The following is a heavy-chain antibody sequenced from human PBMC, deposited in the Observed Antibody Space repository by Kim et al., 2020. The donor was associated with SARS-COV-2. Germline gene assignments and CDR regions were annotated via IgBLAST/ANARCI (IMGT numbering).Heavy chain of an antibody. CDR2: INLDGRGI. Sequence: GGSLRLSCVASGFTFSSYWMNWVRQTPGKGLEWVARINLDGRGINYADSVKGRFTISRDNTKKSLYLQMNSLRIEDTAVFYCAKDIIEWGQGVLATVYS. J-gene: IGHJ4*02. CDR3: AKDIIE. CDR1: GFTFSSYW. V-gene: IGHV3-7*01.